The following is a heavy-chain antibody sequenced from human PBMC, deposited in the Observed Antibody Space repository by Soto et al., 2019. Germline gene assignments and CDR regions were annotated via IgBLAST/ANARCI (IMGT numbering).Heavy chain of an antibody. CDR2: ISHSGST. CDR3: AGGAWDYYGSGSYSPRPYNWFDP. V-gene: IGHV4-34*01. CDR1: GGSFSGYY. J-gene: IGHJ5*02. Sequence: SETLSLTCAVYGGSFSGYYWSWIRQPPGKGLEWIGEISHSGSTNYNPSLKSRVTISVDTSRSQFSLKLSSVTAADTAVYYCAGGAWDYYGSGSYSPRPYNWFDPWGQGTLVTVSS. D-gene: IGHD3-10*01.